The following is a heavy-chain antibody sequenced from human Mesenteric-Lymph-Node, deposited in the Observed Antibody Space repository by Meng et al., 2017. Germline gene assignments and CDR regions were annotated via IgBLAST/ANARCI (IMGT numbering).Heavy chain of an antibody. CDR2: IIPILGTT. D-gene: IGHD3-16*01. J-gene: IGHJ4*02. Sequence: QVQLVQSGAEAKKPGSSVNVACKASGGKFTSFVFNWVRQAPGQGLEWRGGIIPILGTTNYAEKFRGRLTISADTSARTAYMELTSLNSDDTAVYYCARLDLGLAHWGQGTLVTVSS. V-gene: IGHV1-69*10. CDR1: GGKFTSFV. CDR3: ARLDLGLAH.